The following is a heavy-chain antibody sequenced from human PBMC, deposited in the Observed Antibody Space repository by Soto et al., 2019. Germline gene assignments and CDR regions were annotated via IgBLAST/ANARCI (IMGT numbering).Heavy chain of an antibody. CDR2: IYYSGST. D-gene: IGHD2-15*01. CDR1: GGSISSYY. CDR3: ARRGKDRDYYYYYYMDV. Sequence: SETLSLTCTVSGGSISSYYWSWIRQPPGKGLEWIGYIYYSGSTNYNPSLKSRVTISVDTSKNQFSLKLSSVTAADTAVYYCARRGKDRDYYYYYYMDVRGKGTTVTV. J-gene: IGHJ6*03. V-gene: IGHV4-59*08.